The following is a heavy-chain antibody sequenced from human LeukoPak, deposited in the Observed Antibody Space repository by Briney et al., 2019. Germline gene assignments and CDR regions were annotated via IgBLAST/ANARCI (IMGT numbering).Heavy chain of an antibody. V-gene: IGHV3-23*01. D-gene: IGHD3-22*01. CDR1: GFTFSSYA. J-gene: IGHJ3*02. Sequence: PGGSLRLSCAASGFTFSSYAMSWVRQGPGKGLEWVSAISGSGGSTYYADSVKGRFTIYRDNSKNTLYLQMNSLRAEDTAVYYCAKSFLHGSRYYDSSGFPDDAFDIWGQGTMVTVSS. CDR2: ISGSGGST. CDR3: AKSFLHGSRYYDSSGFPDDAFDI.